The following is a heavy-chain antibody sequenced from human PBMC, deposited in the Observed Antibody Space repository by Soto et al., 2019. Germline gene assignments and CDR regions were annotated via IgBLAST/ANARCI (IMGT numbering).Heavy chain of an antibody. CDR1: GYSFTSYW. D-gene: IGHD2-15*01. CDR2: IYPGDSDT. V-gene: IGHV5-51*01. CDR3: ARTGYCSGGSCPDYYYYYGMDV. J-gene: IGHJ6*02. Sequence: HGESLKISCKGSGYSFTSYWIGWVRQMPGKGLEWMGIIYPGDSDTRYSPSFQGQVTISADKSISTAYLQWSSLKASDTALYYCARTGYCSGGSCPDYYYYYGMDVWGQGTTVTVSS.